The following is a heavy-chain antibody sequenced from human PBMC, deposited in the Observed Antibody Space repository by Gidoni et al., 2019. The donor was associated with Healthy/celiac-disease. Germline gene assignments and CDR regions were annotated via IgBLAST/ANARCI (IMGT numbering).Heavy chain of an antibody. D-gene: IGHD3-9*01. V-gene: IGHV3-15*01. CDR1: GFTSSNAW. J-gene: IGHJ4*02. CDR3: TTDRGDYYDILTGYLNFDY. Sequence: EVQLVESGGGLVKPGGSLRLSCAASGFTSSNAWMRWVRQAPGKGLEWVGRIKSKTDGGTTDYAAPVKGRFTISRDDSKNTLYLQMNSLKTEDTAVYYCTTDRGDYYDILTGYLNFDYWGQGTLVTVSS. CDR2: IKSKTDGGTT.